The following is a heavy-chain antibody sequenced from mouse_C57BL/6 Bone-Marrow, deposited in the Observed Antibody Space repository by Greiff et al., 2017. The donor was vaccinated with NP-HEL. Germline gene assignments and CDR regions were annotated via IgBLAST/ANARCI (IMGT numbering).Heavy chain of an antibody. D-gene: IGHD1-1*01. Sequence: EAKVVESGGGLVQPGGSLKLSCAASGFTFSDYYMYWVRQTPEKRLEWVAYISNGGGSTYYPDTVKGRFTISRDNAKNTLYLQMSRLKSEDTAMYYCASGTTVVATRGFAYWGQGTLVTVSA. CDR3: ASGTTVVATRGFAY. CDR2: ISNGGGST. V-gene: IGHV5-12*01. CDR1: GFTFSDYY. J-gene: IGHJ3*01.